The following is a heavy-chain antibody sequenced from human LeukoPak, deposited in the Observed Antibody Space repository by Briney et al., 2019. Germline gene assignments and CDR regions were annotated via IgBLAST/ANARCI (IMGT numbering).Heavy chain of an antibody. CDR2: IYYSGST. Sequence: SETLSLTCTVSGGSISSSSYYWGWIRQPPGKGLEWIGSIYYSGSTYYNPSLKSRVTISVDTSKNQFSLKLSSVTAADTAVYYCARTRSVAAAFYFDSWGQGTLVTVSS. V-gene: IGHV4-39*01. J-gene: IGHJ4*01. CDR1: GGSISSSSYY. CDR3: ARTRSVAAAFYFDS. D-gene: IGHD6-13*01.